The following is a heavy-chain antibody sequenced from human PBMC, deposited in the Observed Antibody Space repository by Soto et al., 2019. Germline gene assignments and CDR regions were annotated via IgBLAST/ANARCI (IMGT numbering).Heavy chain of an antibody. V-gene: IGHV5-51*01. Sequence: PGESLKISCKGSGYSFTTYWIGWVRQMPGKGLEWMGIIYPVDSDTRYSPSFQGQVTISADKSISTAYLQWSSLKASDTAMYYCARLKGHDYRSAYWFDPWGQGTLVTVSS. CDR3: ARLKGHDYRSAYWFDP. CDR1: GYSFTTYW. CDR2: IYPVDSDT. J-gene: IGHJ5*02. D-gene: IGHD4-17*01.